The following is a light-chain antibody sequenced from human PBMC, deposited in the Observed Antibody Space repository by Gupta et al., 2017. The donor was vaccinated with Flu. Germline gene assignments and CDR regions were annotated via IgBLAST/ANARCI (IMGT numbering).Light chain of an antibody. CDR1: QSVGTS. J-gene: IGKJ3*01. CDR3: QQRRDWPVS. CDR2: DAS. Sequence: PATLSVSPGERATLYGRASQSVGTSLAWYQQKPGQAPRLLIYDASNRATGIPARFSGSGSGTDFTLTISNLEPEDFAVYYCQQRRDWPVSFGPGTKVDIK. V-gene: IGKV3-11*01.